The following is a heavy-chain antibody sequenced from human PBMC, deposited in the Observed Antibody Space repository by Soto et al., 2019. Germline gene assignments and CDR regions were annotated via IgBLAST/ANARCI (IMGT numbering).Heavy chain of an antibody. CDR3: AKNNDFWSGSVDV. J-gene: IGHJ6*02. V-gene: IGHV3-23*01. Sequence: GGSLRLSCAASGFTFNSYAMSWVRQAPGKGLKWVSAISGSGGSTYYADSVKGRFTISRDNSKNTLYLQMNSLRAEDTAVYYCAKNNDFWSGSVDVCGQGTTVTVSS. D-gene: IGHD3-3*01. CDR2: ISGSGGST. CDR1: GFTFNSYA.